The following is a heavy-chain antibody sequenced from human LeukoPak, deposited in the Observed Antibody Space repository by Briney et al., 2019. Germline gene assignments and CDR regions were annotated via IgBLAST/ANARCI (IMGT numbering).Heavy chain of an antibody. V-gene: IGHV4-59*01. D-gene: IGHD4-17*01. J-gene: IGHJ3*02. CDR1: GGSISSYY. Sequence: KPSETLSLTCTVSGGSISSYYWSWIRQPPGKGLEWIGYIYYSGSTNYNPSLKSRVTISVDTSKNQFSLKLSSVTAADTAVYYCARDYVTVTNDAFDIWGQGTMVTVSS. CDR2: IYYSGST. CDR3: ARDYVTVTNDAFDI.